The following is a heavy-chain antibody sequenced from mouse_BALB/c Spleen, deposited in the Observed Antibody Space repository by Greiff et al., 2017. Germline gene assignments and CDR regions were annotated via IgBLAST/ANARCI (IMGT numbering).Heavy chain of an antibody. Sequence: VQLKESGPELVKPGASVKIPCKASGYTFTDYNMDWVKQSHGKSLEWIGDINPNNGGTIYNQKFKGKATLTVDKSSSTAYMELRSLTSEDTAVYYCARKEVYYGYFDYWGQGTTLTVSS. CDR3: ARKEVYYGYFDY. D-gene: IGHD1-1*01. J-gene: IGHJ2*01. CDR2: INPNNGGT. V-gene: IGHV1-18*01. CDR1: GYTFTDYN.